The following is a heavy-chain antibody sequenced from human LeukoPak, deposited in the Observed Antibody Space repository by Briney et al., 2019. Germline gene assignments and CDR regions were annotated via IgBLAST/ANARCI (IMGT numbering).Heavy chain of an antibody. Sequence: AASVKVSCKASGYTFTGYYMHWVRQAPGQGLEWMGWINPNSGGTNYAQKFQGRVTMTRDTSISTAYMELSSLRSEDTAVYYCAREGSEGGGYYFDYWGQGTLVTVSS. CDR3: AREGSEGGGYYFDY. V-gene: IGHV1-2*02. CDR2: INPNSGGT. J-gene: IGHJ4*02. CDR1: GYTFTGYY. D-gene: IGHD2-15*01.